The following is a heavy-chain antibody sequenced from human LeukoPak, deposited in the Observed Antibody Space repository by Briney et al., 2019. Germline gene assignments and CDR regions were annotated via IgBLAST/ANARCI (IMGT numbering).Heavy chain of an antibody. Sequence: GGSLRLSCVASGFTFSSDRMNWVRQAPGKGLEWVSTLYSGSDYIYYADSVKGRFTISRDNAKNSLYLQMNSLRAEDTAIYYCARDLPVSGAYHQFDSWGQGTLVTVSS. D-gene: IGHD4/OR15-4a*01. CDR3: ARDLPVSGAYHQFDS. CDR1: GFTFSSDR. CDR2: LYSGSDYI. V-gene: IGHV3-21*01. J-gene: IGHJ4*02.